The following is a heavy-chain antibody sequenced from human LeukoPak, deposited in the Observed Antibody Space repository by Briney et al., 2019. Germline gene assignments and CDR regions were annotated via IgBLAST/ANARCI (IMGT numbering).Heavy chain of an antibody. CDR3: AKDPPYYYDSSGYYPFDY. CDR2: ISYDGSNK. V-gene: IGHV3-30*18. Sequence: EGSLRLSCAASGFTFSSYGMHWVRQAPGKGLEWVAVISYDGSNKYYADSVKGRFTISRDNSKNTLYLQMNSLRAEDTAVYYCAKDPPYYYDSSGYYPFDYWGQGTLVTVSS. CDR1: GFTFSSYG. D-gene: IGHD3-22*01. J-gene: IGHJ4*02.